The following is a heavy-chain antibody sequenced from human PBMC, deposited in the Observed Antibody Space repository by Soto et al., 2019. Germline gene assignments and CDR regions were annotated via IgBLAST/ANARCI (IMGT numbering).Heavy chain of an antibody. V-gene: IGHV4-31*03. J-gene: IGHJ4*02. D-gene: IGHD2-21*01. Sequence: QVQLQESGPGLVKPSQTLSLTCTVSGGSISSGGDYWTWIRQHPGRGLEWIGYIYYSGSTFYSPSPEXRXIXXVDTSRNQFSLGLSSVTAADTAVYYCARGELWWDYWGQGTLVTVSS. CDR1: GGSISSGGDY. CDR3: ARGELWWDY. CDR2: IYYSGST.